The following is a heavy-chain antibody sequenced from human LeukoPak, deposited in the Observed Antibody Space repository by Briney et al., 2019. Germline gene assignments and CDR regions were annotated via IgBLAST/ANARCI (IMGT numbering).Heavy chain of an antibody. CDR1: GFTVSSNY. CDR3: ARGFLFEYYYDSSGSPHAFDI. D-gene: IGHD3-22*01. CDR2: IYGGGST. Sequence: GGSLRLSXAASGFTVSSNYMSWVRQAPGKGLEWVSVIYGGGSTYYADSVKGRFTISRDNSKNTLYLQMNSLRAEDTAVYYCARGFLFEYYYDSSGSPHAFDIWGQGTMVTVSS. V-gene: IGHV3-66*02. J-gene: IGHJ3*02.